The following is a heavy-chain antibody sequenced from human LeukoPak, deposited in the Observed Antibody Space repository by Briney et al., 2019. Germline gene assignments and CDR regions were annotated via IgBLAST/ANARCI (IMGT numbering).Heavy chain of an antibody. D-gene: IGHD6-19*01. CDR3: AKTPGSGWIFDY. J-gene: IGHJ4*02. CDR2: ISGSGGST. CDR1: GFIVSINY. Sequence: GALRLSCAASGFIVSINYMSWVRQAPGKGLEWVSLISGSGGSTYYADSVKGRFTGSRDNSKNTLSLQMNSLRAEDTAVYYCAKTPGSGWIFDYWGQGTLVTVSS. V-gene: IGHV3-23*01.